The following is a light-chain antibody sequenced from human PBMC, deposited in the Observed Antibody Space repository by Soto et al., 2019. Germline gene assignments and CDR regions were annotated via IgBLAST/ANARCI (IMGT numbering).Light chain of an antibody. V-gene: IGKV1-9*01. CDR3: QQLHTYPLT. Sequence: DIQMTQSPSSLSASVGDRVTITCQASQDISNYLNWYQQKPGKAPKLLIYAASTLHGVTSRFSGDGSGTEFTLTIRRLQPEDFATYFCQQLHTYPLTFGGGTKVDI. CDR2: AAS. J-gene: IGKJ4*01. CDR1: QDISNY.